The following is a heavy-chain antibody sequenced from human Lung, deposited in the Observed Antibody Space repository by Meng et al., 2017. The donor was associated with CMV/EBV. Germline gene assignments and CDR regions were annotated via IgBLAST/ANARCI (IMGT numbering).Heavy chain of an antibody. D-gene: IGHD2/OR15-2a*01. CDR3: ARGFLSFVRVFDY. V-gene: IGHV4-34*01. CDR2: INHSGST. Sequence: QVPLQPWGAGRLKPSETLSLTCAVYGGSFSGYYWSWIRQPPGKGLEWIGEINHSGSTNYNPSLKSRVTISVDTSKNQFSLKLSSVTAADTAVYYCARGFLSFVRVFDYWGQGTLVTVSS. CDR1: GGSFSGYY. J-gene: IGHJ4*02.